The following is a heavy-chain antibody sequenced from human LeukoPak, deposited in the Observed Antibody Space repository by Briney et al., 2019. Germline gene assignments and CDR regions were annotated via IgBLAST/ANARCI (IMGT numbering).Heavy chain of an antibody. Sequence: GGSLRLSCAASGFTFDDYGMSWVRQAPGKGLEWVSGINWNGGSTGYADSVKGRFTISRDNAKNSLYLQMNSLRAEDTALYYCAREDYLYSSGYYGAFDIWGQGTMVTVSS. V-gene: IGHV3-20*04. CDR3: AREDYLYSSGYYGAFDI. D-gene: IGHD3-22*01. J-gene: IGHJ3*02. CDR1: GFTFDDYG. CDR2: INWNGGST.